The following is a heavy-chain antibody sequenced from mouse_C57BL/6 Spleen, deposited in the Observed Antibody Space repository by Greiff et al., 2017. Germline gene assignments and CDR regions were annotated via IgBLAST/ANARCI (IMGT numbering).Heavy chain of an antibody. V-gene: IGHV5-4*01. J-gene: IGHJ1*03. CDR1: GFTFSSYA. CDR3: ARDGSTVVRYFDV. Sequence: EVKVVESGGGLVKPGGSLKLSCAASGFTFSSYAMSWVRQTPEKRLEWVATISDGGSYTYYPDNVKGRFTISRDNAKNNLYLQMSHLKSEDTAMYYCARDGSTVVRYFDVWGTGTTVTVSS. CDR2: ISDGGSYT. D-gene: IGHD1-1*01.